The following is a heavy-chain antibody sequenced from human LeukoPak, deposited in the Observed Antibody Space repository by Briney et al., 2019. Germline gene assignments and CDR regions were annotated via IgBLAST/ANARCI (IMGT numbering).Heavy chain of an antibody. CDR3: AHCGIDWANDC. CDR1: GFTFSSYW. J-gene: IGHJ4*02. D-gene: IGHD3-9*01. V-gene: IGHV3-74*01. Sequence: PGGSLRLSCAASGFTFSSYWMHWVRQAPGKGLVWVARINTDGSITGYTDSVKGRFAISRDNAKNTLYLQMNSLRVEDTAVYYFAHCGIDWANDCWGQGTLVTVSS. CDR2: INTDGSIT.